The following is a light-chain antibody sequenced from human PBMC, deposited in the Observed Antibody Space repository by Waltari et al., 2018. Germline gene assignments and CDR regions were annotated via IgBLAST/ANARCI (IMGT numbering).Light chain of an antibody. J-gene: IGLJ1*01. CDR2: YDR. Sequence: SYVVTPPPSVSVAPGETATIPCGGDNIGTYSVHWYQQKAGQAPVLVSFYDRDRPSGIPDRFSGSNSGNTATLTISRVEAGDEARYYCHVWHPHVDPGVFGTGTEVTVL. CDR3: HVWHPHVDPGV. CDR1: NIGTYS. V-gene: IGLV3-21*04.